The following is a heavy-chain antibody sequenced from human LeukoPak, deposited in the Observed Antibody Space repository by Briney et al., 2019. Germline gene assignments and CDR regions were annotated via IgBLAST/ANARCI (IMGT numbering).Heavy chain of an antibody. V-gene: IGHV1-18*01. Sequence: ASVKVSCKASGYNFTSYTINWVRQAPGQGLEWMGWIFPYNGNTNYAQNLQGRVTMTTDTSTSTAYLELRSLGSDDTAIYFCARDRRRYFDWLYSHDAFNLWGQGTMVTVSS. CDR1: GYNFTSYT. J-gene: IGHJ3*01. D-gene: IGHD3-9*01. CDR3: ARDRRRYFDWLYSHDAFNL. CDR2: IFPYNGNT.